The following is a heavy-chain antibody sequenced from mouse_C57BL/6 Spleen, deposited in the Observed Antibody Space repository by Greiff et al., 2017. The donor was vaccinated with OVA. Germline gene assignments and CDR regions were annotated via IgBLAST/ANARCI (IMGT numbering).Heavy chain of an antibody. CDR1: GYAFSSYW. D-gene: IGHD1-1*01. CDR2: IYPGDGDT. J-gene: IGHJ1*03. Sequence: QVQLKESGAELVKPGASVKISCKASGYAFSSYWMNWVKQRPGKGLEWIGQIYPGDGDTNYNGKFKGKATLTADKSSSTAYMQLSSLTSEDSAVYFCARVGNYYGSSDWYFDVWGTGTTVTVSS. V-gene: IGHV1-80*01. CDR3: ARVGNYYGSSDWYFDV.